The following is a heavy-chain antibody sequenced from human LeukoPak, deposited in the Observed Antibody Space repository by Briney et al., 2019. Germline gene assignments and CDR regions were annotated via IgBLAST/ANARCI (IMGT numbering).Heavy chain of an antibody. CDR2: ISGSGGTT. V-gene: IGHV3-23*01. J-gene: IGHJ4*02. CDR1: GFTFSSYG. CDR3: AKDPDYYDSSGYPSHFDY. Sequence: PGGSLRLSCAASGFTFSSYGMSWVRQAPGKGLEWVSGISGSGGTTYYADSVKGRFTISRDNSKNTLYLQMNSLRAEDTAVYYCAKDPDYYDSSGYPSHFDYWGQGTLVTASS. D-gene: IGHD3-22*01.